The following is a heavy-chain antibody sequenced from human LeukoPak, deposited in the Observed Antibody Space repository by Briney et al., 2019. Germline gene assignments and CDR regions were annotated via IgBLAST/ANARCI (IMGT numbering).Heavy chain of an antibody. D-gene: IGHD2-2*01. CDR2: ISGNGGST. V-gene: IGHV3-23*01. CDR3: ARVRCSSNSCFPDY. CDR1: GFTFSSYA. J-gene: IGHJ4*02. Sequence: GGSLRLSCAASGFTFSSYAMSWVRQAPGKGLEWVSAISGNGGSTYYADSVKGRFTISRDNSKNTLYLQMNSLRAEDTAVYYCARVRCSSNSCFPDYWGQGTLVTVSS.